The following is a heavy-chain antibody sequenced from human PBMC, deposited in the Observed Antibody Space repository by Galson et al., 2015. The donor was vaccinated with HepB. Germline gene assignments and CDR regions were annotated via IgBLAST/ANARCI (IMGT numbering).Heavy chain of an antibody. CDR1: GSILSSYS. D-gene: IGHD6-13*01. J-gene: IGHJ6*02. CDR2: MSSSTNYI. CDR3: ATNTPAAVTRASGMDV. Sequence: SLRLSCAASGSILSSYSMNWVRQAPGKGLEWVPSMSSSTNYIYYADSVKGRFTVSIDNAKNSLFLQMNSLRAEDTAVYYCATNTPAAVTRASGMDVWGQGTAVTVSS. V-gene: IGHV3-21*01.